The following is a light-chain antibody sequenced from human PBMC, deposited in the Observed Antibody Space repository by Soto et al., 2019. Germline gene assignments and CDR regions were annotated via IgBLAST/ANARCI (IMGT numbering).Light chain of an antibody. Sequence: EIVMTQSPATLSVSPGERATLSCRASQSVSNNLAWYQQKPGQAPRLLIYGASTRATGIPARFSGSGSGKEFTLTISSLQSEDFAVYYCQQYNNWPGTFGGGTVVEIK. CDR3: QQYNNWPGT. CDR1: QSVSNN. V-gene: IGKV3-15*01. J-gene: IGKJ4*01. CDR2: GAS.